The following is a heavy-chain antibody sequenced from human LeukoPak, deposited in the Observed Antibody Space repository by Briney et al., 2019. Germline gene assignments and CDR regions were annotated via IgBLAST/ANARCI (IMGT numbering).Heavy chain of an antibody. J-gene: IGHJ4*02. D-gene: IGHD7-27*01. V-gene: IGHV3-23*01. CDR3: VQDWAWGAFGY. CDR1: GFTFSNSA. CDR2: ISPGGGPT. Sequence: GGSLRLSCAASGFTFSNSALSWVRQAPGKGLEWVSGISPGGGPTYYADSVKGRFTIYRDNSKNTVYLQMNSLGAEDTAVYYCVQDWAWGAFGYWGQGTLVTVSS.